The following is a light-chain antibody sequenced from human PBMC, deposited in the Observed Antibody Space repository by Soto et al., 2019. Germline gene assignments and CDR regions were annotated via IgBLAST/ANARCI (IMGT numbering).Light chain of an antibody. Sequence: DIQMTQSPSTLSASVGDRVTITCRASQTISSWLAWYQQKPGKAPTLLIYDASTLERGVPSRFSGSEPRTAFDLGIRSRQPDCTAPSIYEEYHTSSVRFGQGTRLEIK. CDR1: QTISSW. CDR2: DAS. V-gene: IGKV1-5*01. J-gene: IGKJ5*01. CDR3: EEYHTSSVR.